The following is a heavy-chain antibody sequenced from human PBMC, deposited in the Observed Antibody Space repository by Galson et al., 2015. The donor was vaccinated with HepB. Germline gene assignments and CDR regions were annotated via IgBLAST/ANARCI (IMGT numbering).Heavy chain of an antibody. Sequence: SLRLSCAASGLSFSNYGMSWVRQAPGKGLEWVAGIRGGGGSRFYADSVKGRFTVSRDNSKNTLYLEMISLRVEDTAIYYCAKFRGHRLADYFFDYWGQGTLVTVSS. CDR2: IRGGGGSR. D-gene: IGHD3-10*01. J-gene: IGHJ4*02. CDR1: GLSFSNYG. V-gene: IGHV3-23*01. CDR3: AKFRGHRLADYFFDY.